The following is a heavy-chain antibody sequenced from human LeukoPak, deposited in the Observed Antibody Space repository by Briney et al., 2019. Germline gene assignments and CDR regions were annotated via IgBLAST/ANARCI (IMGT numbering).Heavy chain of an antibody. Sequence: GGSLRLSCVASGFTFTKCAMSWIRQAPGKGLEWVAIITATGDTAYYADSVKGRFTISRDNSRNTVYMQMDSLRAEDTAIYYCAGDRNSDWYSPLDYWGQGSQVTV. J-gene: IGHJ4*02. CDR1: GFTFTKCA. D-gene: IGHD6-19*01. V-gene: IGHV3-23*01. CDR2: ITATGDTA. CDR3: AGDRNSDWYSPLDY.